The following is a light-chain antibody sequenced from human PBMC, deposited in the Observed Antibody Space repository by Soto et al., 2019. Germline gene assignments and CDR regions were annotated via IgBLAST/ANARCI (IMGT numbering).Light chain of an antibody. CDR2: WAS. CDR1: QSVLYTSNNKNY. V-gene: IGKV4-1*01. J-gene: IGKJ4*01. Sequence: DIVMTQSPDSLAVSLGERATINCKSSQSVLYTSNNKNYLAWYQQKPGQPPKLLIYWASTRESGVPDRFSGSGYGTDLTLTIRSLQAEDVAVYYCQQYYSTPLTFGGGTKVEIK. CDR3: QQYYSTPLT.